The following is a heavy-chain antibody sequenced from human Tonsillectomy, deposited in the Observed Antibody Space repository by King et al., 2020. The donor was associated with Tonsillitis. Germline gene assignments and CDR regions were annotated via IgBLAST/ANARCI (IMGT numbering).Heavy chain of an antibody. CDR3: AGFDSGGYYGGFDY. Sequence: VQLVESGGGVVQHGTSLRLSCAASKFTFSSYAMHWVRQAPGKGLEWVAVISSDGSNIHYADSVKGRFTISRDNSKNTLYLQMNSLRAEDTAVYYCAGFDSGGYYGGFDYWGQGTLVTVSA. CDR1: KFTFSSYA. D-gene: IGHD3-22*01. V-gene: IGHV3-30-3*01. J-gene: IGHJ4*02. CDR2: ISSDGSNI.